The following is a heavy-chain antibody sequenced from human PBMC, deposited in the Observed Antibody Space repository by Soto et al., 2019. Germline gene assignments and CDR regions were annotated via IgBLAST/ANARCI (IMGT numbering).Heavy chain of an antibody. CDR1: GFTFSNYW. CDR2: IKQDGSEK. Sequence: VQLVASGGGLVQPGGSLRLSCAASGFTFSNYWMSWVRQAPGKGLELVANIKQDGSEKNYGDSVKGRVTISRDNAKNSLDLQMNSLRAEDTAVYYCASVAIWGQGTPVTVSS. D-gene: IGHD5-12*01. CDR3: ASVAI. J-gene: IGHJ4*02. V-gene: IGHV3-7*01.